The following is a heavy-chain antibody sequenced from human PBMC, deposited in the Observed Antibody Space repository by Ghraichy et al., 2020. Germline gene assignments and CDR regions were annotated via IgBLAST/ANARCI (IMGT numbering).Heavy chain of an antibody. D-gene: IGHD3-22*01. Sequence: GGSLRLSCAASGFTFSSYGMHWVRQAPGKGLEWVAFISDDGSYEYPADSVKGRFTISRDNSKNTLYLQMNSLRVEDTAMYYCAKDNYDSSGYYLPLDYWGQGTLVTVSS. J-gene: IGHJ4*02. V-gene: IGHV3-30*18. CDR2: ISDDGSYE. CDR3: AKDNYDSSGYYLPLDY. CDR1: GFTFSSYG.